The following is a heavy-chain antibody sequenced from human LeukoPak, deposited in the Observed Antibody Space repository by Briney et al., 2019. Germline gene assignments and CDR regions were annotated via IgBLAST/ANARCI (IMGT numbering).Heavy chain of an antibody. CDR2: MNPNSGNT. J-gene: IGHJ6*03. V-gene: IGHV1-8*01. CDR1: GYTFTSYD. Sequence: ASVEVSCKASGYTFTSYDINWVRQATGQGLEWMGWMNPNSGNTGYAQKFQGRVTMTRNTSISTAYMELSSLRSEDTAVYYCASGYPYYYYMDVWGKGTTVTVSS. CDR3: ASGYPYYYYMDV.